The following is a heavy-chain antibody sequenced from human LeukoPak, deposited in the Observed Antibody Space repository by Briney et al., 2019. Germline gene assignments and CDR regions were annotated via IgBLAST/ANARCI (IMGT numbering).Heavy chain of an antibody. J-gene: IGHJ5*02. D-gene: IGHD4-17*01. CDR2: INHSGST. V-gene: IGHV4-34*01. CDR1: GGSFSGYY. CDR3: ASWTVTTQFDP. Sequence: SETLSLTCAVYGGSFSGYYWSWIRQPPGKGLEWIGEINHSGSTNYNPSLKSRVTISVDTSKNQFSLKLSSVTAADTAVYYCASWTVTTQFDPWGQGTLVTVSS.